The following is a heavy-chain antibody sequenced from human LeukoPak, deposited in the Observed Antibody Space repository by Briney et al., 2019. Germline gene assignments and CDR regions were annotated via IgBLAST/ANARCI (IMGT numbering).Heavy chain of an antibody. CDR3: ARAVVDSSLNWFDP. CDR2: INHSGST. Sequence: PSETLSLTCAVYGGSFSGYYWGWIRQPPGKGLEWIGEINHSGSTNYNPSLKSRVTISVDTSKNQFSLKLSSVTAADTAVYYCARAVVDSSLNWFDPWGQGTLVTVSS. V-gene: IGHV4-34*01. J-gene: IGHJ5*02. CDR1: GGSFSGYY. D-gene: IGHD6-13*01.